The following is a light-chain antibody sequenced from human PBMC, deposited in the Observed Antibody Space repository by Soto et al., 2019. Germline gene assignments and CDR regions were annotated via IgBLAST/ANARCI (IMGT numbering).Light chain of an antibody. J-gene: IGLJ1*01. V-gene: IGLV2-14*03. CDR3: SSYTTSNTRQKV. Sequence: QSALTQPGSVSGSPGQSITISCTGTSSDVGGYNYVSWYQHHPGKAPKLMIYDVSNRPSGVSNRFSGSKSGNTASLTISGLQPEDEADYYCSSYTTSNTRQKVLGTGTKVTVL. CDR2: DVS. CDR1: SSDVGGYNY.